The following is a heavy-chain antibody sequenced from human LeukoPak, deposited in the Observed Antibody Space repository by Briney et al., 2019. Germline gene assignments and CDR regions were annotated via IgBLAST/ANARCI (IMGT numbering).Heavy chain of an antibody. J-gene: IGHJ4*02. CDR1: GFTFSSYS. CDR3: ARGTAVGATPLFDY. V-gene: IGHV3-21*01. CDR2: ISSSSSYI. D-gene: IGHD1-26*01. Sequence: PGGSLRLSCAASGFTFSSYSMNWVRQAPGKGLEWVSSISSSSSYIYYADSVKGRFTISRDNAKNSLYLQMNSLRAEDTAVYYCARGTAVGATPLFDYWGQGTLVTVSS.